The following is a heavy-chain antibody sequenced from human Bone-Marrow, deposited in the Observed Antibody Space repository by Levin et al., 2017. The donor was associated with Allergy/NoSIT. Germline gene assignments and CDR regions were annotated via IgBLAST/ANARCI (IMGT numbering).Heavy chain of an antibody. J-gene: IGHJ4*02. CDR1: GFTFDDYA. V-gene: IGHV3-9*01. CDR3: ARDKRAATPYYLDD. Sequence: SCAASGFTFDDYAMHWVRQAPGKGLEWVSGISWNSGSRGYADSLKGRFTISRDNAKNSLSLQLNSLRPEDTALYYCARDKRAATPYYLDDWGKGALVTVSS. CDR2: ISWNSGSR. D-gene: IGHD2-15*01.